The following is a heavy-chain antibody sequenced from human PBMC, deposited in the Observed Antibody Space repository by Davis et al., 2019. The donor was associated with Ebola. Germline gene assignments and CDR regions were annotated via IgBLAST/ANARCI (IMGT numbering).Heavy chain of an antibody. J-gene: IGHJ4*02. CDR1: GFTFSSYA. V-gene: IGHV3-23*01. CDR2: ISGSGGST. CDR3: QARELLSLDFDY. Sequence: GGSLRLSCAASGFTFSSYAMSWVRQAPGKGLEWVSAISGSGGSTYYADSVKGRFTISRDNAKNSLYLQMNSLRAEDTAVYYCQARELLSLDFDYWGQGTLVTVSS. D-gene: IGHD2-21*02.